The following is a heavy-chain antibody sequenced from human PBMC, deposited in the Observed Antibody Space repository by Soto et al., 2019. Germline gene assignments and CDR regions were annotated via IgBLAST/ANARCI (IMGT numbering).Heavy chain of an antibody. J-gene: IGHJ4*02. D-gene: IGHD3-22*01. CDR3: AHRQRGYDDSSGYSLDY. Sequence: SGPTLVNPTQTLTLTCTFSGFSLSTSGVGVGWIRQPPGEALEWLALIYWDDDKRYSPSLKSRLTITKDTSKNQVVLTMTNMDTLDTATYYCAHRQRGYDDSSGYSLDYWGQGTLGTVSS. CDR1: GFSLSTSGVG. CDR2: IYWDDDK. V-gene: IGHV2-5*02.